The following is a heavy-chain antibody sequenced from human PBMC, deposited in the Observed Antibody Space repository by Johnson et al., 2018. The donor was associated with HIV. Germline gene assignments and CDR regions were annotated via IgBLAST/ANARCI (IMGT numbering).Heavy chain of an antibody. J-gene: IGHJ3*02. V-gene: IGHV3-73*01. CDR2: IRSKANSYAT. CDR3: TRRRDLDAFDI. CDR1: GFTVSSDY. Sequence: VQLVESGGGLVQPGGSLRLSCAVSGFTVSSDYMSWVRQAPGKGLEWVGRIRSKANSYATTYAASVKGRFTISRDDSKNTAYLQMNSLKTEDTAVYYCTRRRDLDAFDIWGQGTMVTVSS.